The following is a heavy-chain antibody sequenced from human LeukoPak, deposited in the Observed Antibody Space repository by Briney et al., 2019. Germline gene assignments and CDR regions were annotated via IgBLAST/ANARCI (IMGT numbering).Heavy chain of an antibody. Sequence: GGSLRLSCAASGFTFNNYGMHWVRQAPGKGLEWVSFISSSSSYIYYADSVKGRFTISRDNAKNSLYLQMNNLRAEDTAVYYCALTPDYYGSGSFDYWGQGTLVTVSS. CDR2: ISSSSSYI. V-gene: IGHV3-21*01. D-gene: IGHD3-10*01. CDR1: GFTFNNYG. CDR3: ALTPDYYGSGSFDY. J-gene: IGHJ4*02.